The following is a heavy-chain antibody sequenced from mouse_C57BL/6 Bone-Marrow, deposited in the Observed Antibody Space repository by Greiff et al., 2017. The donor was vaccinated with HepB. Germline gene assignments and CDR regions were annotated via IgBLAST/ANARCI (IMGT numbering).Heavy chain of an antibody. Sequence: QVQLQQPGAELVKPGASVKLSCKASGYTFTSYWMHWVKQRPGQGLEWIGMIHPNSGSTNYNEKFKSKATLTVDNSSSTAYMQLSSLTSEDSAVYYCARTVLYGRYWYFDVWGTGTTVTVSS. CDR2: IHPNSGST. V-gene: IGHV1-64*01. CDR1: GYTFTSYW. D-gene: IGHD1-1*01. CDR3: ARTVLYGRYWYFDV. J-gene: IGHJ1*03.